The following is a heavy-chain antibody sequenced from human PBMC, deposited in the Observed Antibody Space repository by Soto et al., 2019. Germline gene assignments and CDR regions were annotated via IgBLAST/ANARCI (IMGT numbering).Heavy chain of an antibody. V-gene: IGHV1-18*01. CDR2: ISAYDSNT. D-gene: IGHD5-18*01. CDR3: ARAFEYSYGFDD. Sequence: ASVKVSCKASGYTFTSYGISWVRQAPGQELEWMGWISAYDSNTNYAQKLQGRVTMTTDTTTSTAYMELRSLRSDDTAVYYCARAFEYSYGFDDWGQGTLVTVSS. J-gene: IGHJ4*02. CDR1: GYTFTSYG.